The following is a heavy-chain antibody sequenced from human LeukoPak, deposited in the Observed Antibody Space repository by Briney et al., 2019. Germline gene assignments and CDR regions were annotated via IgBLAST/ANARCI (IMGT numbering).Heavy chain of an antibody. CDR2: IYYSGST. D-gene: IGHD3-10*01. CDR1: GGSISSYY. Sequence: SETLSLTCTVSGGSISSYYWSWIRQPPRKGLEWIGYIYYSGSTNYNPSLKSRVTISVDTSKNQFSLKLSSVTAADTAVYYCARIQLLAAFDIWGQGTMVTVSS. V-gene: IGHV4-59*01. J-gene: IGHJ3*02. CDR3: ARIQLLAAFDI.